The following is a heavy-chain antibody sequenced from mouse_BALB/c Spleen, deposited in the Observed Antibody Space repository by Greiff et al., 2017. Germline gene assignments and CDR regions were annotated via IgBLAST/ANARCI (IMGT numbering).Heavy chain of an antibody. V-gene: IGHV5-6-5*01. Sequence: EVKLVESGGGLVKPGGSLKLSCAASGFTFSDYYMYWVRQTPEKRLEWVASISSGGSTYYPDSVKGRFTISRDNARNILYLQMSSLRSEDTAMYYCARGTTVVATRIYYAMDYWGQGTSVTVSS. CDR1: GFTFSDYY. CDR2: ISSGGST. D-gene: IGHD1-1*01. CDR3: ARGTTVVATRIYYAMDY. J-gene: IGHJ4*01.